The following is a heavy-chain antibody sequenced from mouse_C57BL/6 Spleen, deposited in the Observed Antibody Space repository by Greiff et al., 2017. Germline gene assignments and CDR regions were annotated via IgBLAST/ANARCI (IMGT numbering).Heavy chain of an antibody. CDR3: TRYYGSSYPWYFDV. CDR2: IDPETGGT. V-gene: IGHV1-15*01. CDR1: GYTFTDYE. D-gene: IGHD1-1*01. J-gene: IGHJ1*03. Sequence: QVQLQQSGAELVRPGASVTLSCKASGYTFTDYEMHWVKQTPVHGLEWIGAIDPETGGTAYNQKFKGKAILTADESSSTAYMELRSLASEDSAVYYCTRYYGSSYPWYFDVWGTGTTVTVSS.